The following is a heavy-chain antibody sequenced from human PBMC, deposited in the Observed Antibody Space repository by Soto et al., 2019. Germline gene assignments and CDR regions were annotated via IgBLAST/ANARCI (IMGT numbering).Heavy chain of an antibody. CDR3: AREASYYYDSSGYVRWFDP. V-gene: IGHV4-30-2*01. Sequence: SETLSLTCAVSGGSISSGGYSWSWIRQPPGKGLEWIGYIYHSGSTYYNPSLKSRVTISVDRSKNQFSLKLSSVTAADTAVYYCAREASYYYDSSGYVRWFDPWGQGTLVTVSS. CDR1: GGSISSGGYS. J-gene: IGHJ5*02. CDR2: IYHSGST. D-gene: IGHD3-22*01.